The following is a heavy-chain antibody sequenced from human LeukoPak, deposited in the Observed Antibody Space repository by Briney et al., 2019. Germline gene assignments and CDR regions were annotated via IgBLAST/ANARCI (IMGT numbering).Heavy chain of an antibody. Sequence: PGGSLRLSCAASGFTFSSYAMHWVRQAPGKGLEWVAVISYDGSNKYYADSVKGRFTISRDNSKNTLYLQMSSLRAEDTAVYYCARTAAAGTIGYYYYMDVWGKGTTVTVSS. CDR2: ISYDGSNK. V-gene: IGHV3-30*15. D-gene: IGHD6-13*01. J-gene: IGHJ6*03. CDR1: GFTFSSYA. CDR3: ARTAAAGTIGYYYYMDV.